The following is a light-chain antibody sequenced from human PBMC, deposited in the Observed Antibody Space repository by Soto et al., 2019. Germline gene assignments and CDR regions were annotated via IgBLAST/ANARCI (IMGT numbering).Light chain of an antibody. CDR3: SSNAGSNTLRV. Sequence: QSALTQPPSASGSPGQSVTISCTGTSSGLGRYVSWYQQHPGKAPKLMIYEVTQRPSGVPDRFSGSKSGNTASLTVSRLQTEDEADYYCSSNAGSNTLRVFGGGTKLTVL. J-gene: IGLJ3*02. CDR1: SSGLGRY. V-gene: IGLV2-8*01. CDR2: EVT.